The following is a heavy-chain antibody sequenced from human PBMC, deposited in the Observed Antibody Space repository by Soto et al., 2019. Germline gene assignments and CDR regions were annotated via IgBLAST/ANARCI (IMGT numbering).Heavy chain of an antibody. D-gene: IGHD3-22*01. CDR2: IIPILGIA. CDR1: GGTFSSYA. CDR3: ARDSGAVITFFAFDI. V-gene: IGHV1-69*10. Sequence: ASVKVSCKASGGTFSSYAISWVRQAPGQGLEWMGWIIPILGIANYAQKFQGRVTITAVKSTSTAYMELSSLRSEDTAVYYCARDSGAVITFFAFDIWGQGTMVTVSS. J-gene: IGHJ3*02.